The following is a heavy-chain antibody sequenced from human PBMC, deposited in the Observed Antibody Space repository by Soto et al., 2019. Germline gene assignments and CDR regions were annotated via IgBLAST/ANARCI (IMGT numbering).Heavy chain of an antibody. D-gene: IGHD3-22*01. CDR3: ARDRYYYDSSGYSSGMDV. CDR2: IIPIFGTA. J-gene: IGHJ6*02. CDR1: GGTFSSYA. V-gene: IGHV1-69*13. Sequence: SVKVSCKASGGTFSSYAISWVRQAPGQGLEWMGGIIPIFGTANYAQKFQGRVTITADESTSTAYMELSSLRSEDTAVYYCARDRYYYDSSGYSSGMDVWGQGTTVTVSS.